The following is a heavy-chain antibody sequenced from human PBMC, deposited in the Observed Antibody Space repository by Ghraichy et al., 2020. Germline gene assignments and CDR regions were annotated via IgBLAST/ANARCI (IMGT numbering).Heavy chain of an antibody. Sequence: SQTLSLTCTVSGDSMDNYFWNWIRQPPGKGLEWIGHIYYGGSANYNPSLKSRVTISVDTFKNQFSLKMTSLSAADTAIYYFARDDSLGGFDFWGRGTMVSVSS. J-gene: IGHJ3*01. CDR3: ARDDSLGGFDF. D-gene: IGHD3-16*01. CDR2: IYYGGSA. CDR1: GDSMDNYF. V-gene: IGHV4-59*01.